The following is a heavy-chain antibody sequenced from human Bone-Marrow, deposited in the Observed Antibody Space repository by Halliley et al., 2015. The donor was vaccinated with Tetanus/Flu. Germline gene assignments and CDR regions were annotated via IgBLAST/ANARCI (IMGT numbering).Heavy chain of an antibody. CDR2: IYYSGST. CDR1: GDSLKNYY. Sequence: TLSLTCTVSGDSLKNYYWSWIRQPPGRALEWIGNIYYSGSTSYNPSLQSQVTISVDTSRSQFSLKLRSVTAADTAVYYCARHRLMYFFDYWGQGTLVTVSS. CDR3: ARHRLMYFFDY. J-gene: IGHJ4*02. V-gene: IGHV4-59*01. D-gene: IGHD2-8*01.